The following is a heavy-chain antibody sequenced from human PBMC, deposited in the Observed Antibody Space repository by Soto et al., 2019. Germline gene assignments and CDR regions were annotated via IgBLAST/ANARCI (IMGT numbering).Heavy chain of an antibody. D-gene: IGHD3-10*01. CDR3: ARDELTMVRETPLDY. J-gene: IGHJ4*02. CDR1: GFTFSSYW. CDR2: IKQDGSEK. Sequence: GGSLRLSCAASGFTFSSYWMSWVRQAPGKGLEWVANIKQDGSEKYYVDSVKGRFTISRDKAKNSLYLQMNSLRAEDTAVYYCARDELTMVRETPLDYWGQGTLVTVSS. V-gene: IGHV3-7*01.